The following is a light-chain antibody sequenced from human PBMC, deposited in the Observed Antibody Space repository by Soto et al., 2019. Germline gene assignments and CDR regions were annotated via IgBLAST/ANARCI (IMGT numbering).Light chain of an antibody. CDR2: LGS. CDR1: QSLLHSNGYNY. V-gene: IGKV2-28*01. CDR3: MQALQAPYT. J-gene: IGKJ2*01. Sequence: DIVMTQSPLSLPVTPGEPASFSCRSSQSLLHSNGYNYLDWYLQKPGQSPQLLIDLGSNRASGVPDRFSGSGSGTDFTLKISRLEAEDVGIYYCMQALQAPYTFGQGTRLVIK.